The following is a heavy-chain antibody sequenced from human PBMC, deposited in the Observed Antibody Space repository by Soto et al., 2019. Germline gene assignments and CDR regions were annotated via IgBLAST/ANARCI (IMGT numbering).Heavy chain of an antibody. CDR1: GFMFSSYA. J-gene: IGHJ4*02. CDR2: KTYDGSNK. Sequence: QVQLVESGGGVVQPGRSLRLSCAASGFMFSSYAMHWVRQAPGKGLEWVAVKTYDGSNKYYADSVKGRFTISRDNSKNTRYLQMNGLRAEDTGVYYCARAGGLLVDYWGQGTLVTVSS. V-gene: IGHV3-30-3*01. D-gene: IGHD1-26*01. CDR3: ARAGGLLVDY.